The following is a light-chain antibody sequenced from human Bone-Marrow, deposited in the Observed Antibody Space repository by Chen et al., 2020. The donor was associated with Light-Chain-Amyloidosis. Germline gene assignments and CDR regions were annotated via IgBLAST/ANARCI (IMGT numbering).Light chain of an antibody. CDR3: QVWDRSSDRPV. CDR1: NIGSTS. V-gene: IGLV3-21*02. J-gene: IGLJ3*02. CDR2: DDS. Sequence: SYVLTQPSSVSGAPGQTATIACGGNNIGSTSVHWYQPTPGQAPLLVVYDDSDRPSGIPERLSGSNSGNTATLTISRVEAGDEADYYCQVWDRSSDRPVFGGGTKLTVL.